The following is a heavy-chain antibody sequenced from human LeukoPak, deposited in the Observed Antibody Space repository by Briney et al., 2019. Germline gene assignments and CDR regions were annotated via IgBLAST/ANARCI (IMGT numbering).Heavy chain of an antibody. J-gene: IGHJ4*02. Sequence: GGSLRLSCAASGFTFSSFTMHWVRQAPSKGLEWVAVISYDGANKYYADSVKGRFTISRDNSKNTLYLRTNSLRAEDTALYYCARDPEVAVAGTLDYWGQGTLVTVSS. CDR2: ISYDGANK. CDR1: GFTFSSFT. CDR3: ARDPEVAVAGTLDY. D-gene: IGHD6-19*01. V-gene: IGHV3-30-3*01.